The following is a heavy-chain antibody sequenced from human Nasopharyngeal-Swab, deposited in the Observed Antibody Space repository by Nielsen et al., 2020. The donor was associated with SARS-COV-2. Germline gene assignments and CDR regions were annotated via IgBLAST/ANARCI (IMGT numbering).Heavy chain of an antibody. Sequence: WISQPPGQGLEWIGYIYYSGSTYYNPSLKSRVTISVDTSKNQFSLKLSSVTAADTAVYYCARYSLWLPVNWFDPWGQGTLVTVSS. D-gene: IGHD5-18*01. CDR2: IYYSGST. CDR3: ARYSLWLPVNWFDP. V-gene: IGHV4-30-4*01. J-gene: IGHJ5*02.